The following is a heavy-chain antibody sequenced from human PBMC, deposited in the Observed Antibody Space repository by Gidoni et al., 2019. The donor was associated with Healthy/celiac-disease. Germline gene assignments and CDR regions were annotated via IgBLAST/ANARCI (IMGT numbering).Heavy chain of an antibody. CDR1: GYTFTSYD. CDR2: MNPNSGNT. V-gene: IGHV1-8*01. CDR3: ARVEKRYGGFSRRPPRLDY. D-gene: IGHD1-26*01. Sequence: QVQLVQSGAEVKKPGASVKVSCKASGYTFTSYDINWVRQATGQGLEWMGWMNPNSGNTGYAQKFQGRVTMTRNTSISTAYMELSSLRSEDMAVYYCARVEKRYGGFSRRPPRLDYWGQGTLVTVSS. J-gene: IGHJ4*02.